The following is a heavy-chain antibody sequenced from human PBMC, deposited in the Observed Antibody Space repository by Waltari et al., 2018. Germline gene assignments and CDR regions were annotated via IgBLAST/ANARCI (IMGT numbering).Heavy chain of an antibody. J-gene: IGHJ2*01. CDR2: IYYSGST. D-gene: IGHD2-8*01. CDR1: GGSISSSSYY. CDR3: ARHPAMTIMLWYFDL. Sequence: QLQLQESGPGLVKPSETLSLTCTVSGGSISSSSYYWGWIRQPPGKGLEWIGSIYYSGSTYYHPSLQSRVTISIDTSKNQFSLKLSSVTAADTAVYYCARHPAMTIMLWYFDLWGRGTLVTVSS. V-gene: IGHV4-39*01.